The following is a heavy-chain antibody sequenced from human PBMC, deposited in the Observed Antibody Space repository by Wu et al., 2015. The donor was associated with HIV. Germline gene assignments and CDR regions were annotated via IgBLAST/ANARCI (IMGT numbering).Heavy chain of an antibody. CDR3: ARGLEIGVYYYDMDV. CDR1: GGTFSSYA. V-gene: IGHV1-69*18. CDR2: IIPIFGTA. D-gene: IGHD5-24*01. Sequence: QVQLVQSGAEVKKPGSSVKVSCKAYGGTFSSYAINWVRQAPGQGLEWMGRIIPIFGTANYAQKFQGRVTITADESTSTAYMELSSLRSEDTAVYYCARGLEIGVYYYDMDVWGQGTMVTVSS. J-gene: IGHJ6*02.